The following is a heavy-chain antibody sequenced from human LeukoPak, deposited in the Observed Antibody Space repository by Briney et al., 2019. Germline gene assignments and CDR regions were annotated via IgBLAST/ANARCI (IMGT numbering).Heavy chain of an antibody. CDR1: GFTFDDYA. CDR3: AKDVLLWFGEPYAFDI. V-gene: IGHV3-43*02. D-gene: IGHD3-10*01. J-gene: IGHJ3*02. Sequence: GGSLRLSCAASGFTFDDYAMHWVRQAPGKGLEWVSLISGDGGSTYYADSVKGRFTISRDNSKTSLYLQMNSLRTEDTALYYCAKDVLLWFGEPYAFDIWGQGTMVTVSS. CDR2: ISGDGGST.